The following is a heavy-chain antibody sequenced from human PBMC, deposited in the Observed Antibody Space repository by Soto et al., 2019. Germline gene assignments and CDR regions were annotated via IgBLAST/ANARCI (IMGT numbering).Heavy chain of an antibody. CDR2: IYYSGST. CDR1: GGSISSGGYY. CDR3: AREGRHSNWFDP. Sequence: SETLSLTCTVSGGSISSGGYYWSWIRQHPGKGLEWIGYIYYSGSTYYNPSLKSRVTISVDTSKNQFSLKLSSVTAADTAVYYCAREGRHSNWFDPWGQGTLVTVSS. J-gene: IGHJ5*02. V-gene: IGHV4-31*03.